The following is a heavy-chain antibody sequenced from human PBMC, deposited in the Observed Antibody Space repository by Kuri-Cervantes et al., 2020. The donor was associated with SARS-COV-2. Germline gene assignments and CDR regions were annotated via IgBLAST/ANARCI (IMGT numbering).Heavy chain of an antibody. CDR3: ARGGWELRYYYYYMDV. CDR1: GGSISSGSYY. Sequence: SETLSLTCTVSGGSISSGSYYWSWIRQPPGKGLEWIGYIYYSGSTNYNPSLKSRVTISVDTSKNQFSLKLSSVTAADTAVYYCARGGWELRYYYYYMDVWGKGTTVTVSS. CDR2: IYYSGST. V-gene: IGHV4-61*01. J-gene: IGHJ6*03. D-gene: IGHD1-26*01.